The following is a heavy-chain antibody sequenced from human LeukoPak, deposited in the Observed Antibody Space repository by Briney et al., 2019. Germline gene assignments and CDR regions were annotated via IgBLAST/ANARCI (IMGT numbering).Heavy chain of an antibody. J-gene: IGHJ4*02. D-gene: IGHD3-22*01. CDR2: IWYDGSNK. CDR1: GFTFSSYG. CDR3: ARDVYYDSSGYNFDY. V-gene: IGHV3-33*01. Sequence: GRSLRLSCAASGFTFSSYGMHWVRQAPGKGLEWVAVIWYDGSNKYYADSVKGRFTISRDNSKNTLYLQMNSLRAEDTAVYYCARDVYYDSSGYNFDYWGQGTLVTVSS.